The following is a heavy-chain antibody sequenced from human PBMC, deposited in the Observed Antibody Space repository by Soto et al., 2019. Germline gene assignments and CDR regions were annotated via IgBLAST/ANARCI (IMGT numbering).Heavy chain of an antibody. V-gene: IGHV3-23*01. CDR2: ISGSGGST. J-gene: IGHJ4*02. D-gene: IGHD6-19*01. CDR1: GFTFSSYA. CDR3: AKAGHRGWQKYYFDY. Sequence: EVQLLESGGGLVQPGGSLRLSCAASGFTFSSYAMSWVRQAPGKGLEWVSAISGSGGSTYYADSVKGRFTISRDNSKNTVCLQRNSLRAEDTAVYYGAKAGHRGWQKYYFDYWGQGTLVTVSA.